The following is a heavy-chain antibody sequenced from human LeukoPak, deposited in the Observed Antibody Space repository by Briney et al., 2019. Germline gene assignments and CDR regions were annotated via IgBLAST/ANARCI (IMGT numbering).Heavy chain of an antibody. J-gene: IGHJ4*02. Sequence: PSETLSLTCAVSGGSISSSNWWSWVRQPPGKGLEWIGEIYHSGSTNYNPSLKSRVTISVDKSKNQFSLKLSSATAADTAVYYCARADFIKYSSGWTFDYWGQGTLVTVSS. V-gene: IGHV4-4*02. CDR3: ARADFIKYSSGWTFDY. CDR1: GGSISSSNW. CDR2: IYHSGST. D-gene: IGHD6-19*01.